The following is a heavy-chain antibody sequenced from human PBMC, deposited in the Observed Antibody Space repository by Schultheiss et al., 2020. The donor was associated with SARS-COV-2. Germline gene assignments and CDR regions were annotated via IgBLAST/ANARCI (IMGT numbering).Heavy chain of an antibody. Sequence: GGSLRLSCAASGFTFSSYGMHWVRQAPGKGLEWVAVIWYDGSNKYYADSVKGRFTISRDNSKNTLYLQMNSLRAEDTAVYYCARQAILRYFDWLSRGLFESYYFDYWGQGTLVTVSS. CDR2: IWYDGSNK. V-gene: IGHV3-33*01. J-gene: IGHJ4*02. D-gene: IGHD3-9*01. CDR1: GFTFSSYG. CDR3: ARQAILRYFDWLSRGLFESYYFDY.